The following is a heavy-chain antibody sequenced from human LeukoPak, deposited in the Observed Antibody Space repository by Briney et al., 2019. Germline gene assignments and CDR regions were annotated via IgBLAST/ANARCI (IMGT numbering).Heavy chain of an antibody. V-gene: IGHV4-61*08. D-gene: IGHD3-3*01. CDR1: GGSISSGDYY. J-gene: IGHJ4*02. Sequence: PSETLSLTCTVSGGSISSGDYYWSWIRQPPGKGLEWIGYVYYSGSTNYNPSLKSRVTISVDTSKNQFSLKLSSVTAADTAVYYCARDTYDDFWSGYYYWGQGTLVTVSS. CDR3: ARDTYDDFWSGYYY. CDR2: VYYSGST.